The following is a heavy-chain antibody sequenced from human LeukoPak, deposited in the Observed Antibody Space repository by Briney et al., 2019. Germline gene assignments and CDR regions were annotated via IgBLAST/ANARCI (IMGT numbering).Heavy chain of an antibody. Sequence: SVKVSCKASGGIFSSYAISWVRQAPGQGLEWMGGIIPIFGTANYAQKFQGRVTITTDESTSTAYMELSSLRSEDTAVYYCARTGYSSSWWPPSGYYYYYMDVWGKGTTVTVSS. V-gene: IGHV1-69*05. J-gene: IGHJ6*03. CDR1: GGIFSSYA. D-gene: IGHD6-13*01. CDR3: ARTGYSSSWWPPSGYYYYYMDV. CDR2: IIPIFGTA.